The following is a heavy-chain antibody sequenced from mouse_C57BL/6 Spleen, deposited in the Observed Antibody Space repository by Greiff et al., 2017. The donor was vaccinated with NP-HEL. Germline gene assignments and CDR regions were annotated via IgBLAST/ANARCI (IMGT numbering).Heavy chain of an antibody. J-gene: IGHJ2*01. V-gene: IGHV1-81*01. Sequence: QVHVKQSGAELARPGASVKLSCKASGYTFTSYGISWVKQRTGQGLEWIGEIYPRSGNTYYNEKFKGKATLTADKSSSTAYMELRSLTSEDSAVYFCARETTMVTPYYFDYWGQGTTLTVSS. D-gene: IGHD2-2*01. CDR1: GYTFTSYG. CDR2: IYPRSGNT. CDR3: ARETTMVTPYYFDY.